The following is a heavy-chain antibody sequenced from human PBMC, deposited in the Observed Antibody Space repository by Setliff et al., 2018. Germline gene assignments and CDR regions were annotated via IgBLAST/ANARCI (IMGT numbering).Heavy chain of an antibody. Sequence: PSETLSLTCTVSGGSISPYFWSWIRQPPGKGLEWIGYIYHNGNTNFNPSLKSRVNMSVDTSKNQFSLKLTSVTAADTAVYYCARGNGATTGWFDPWGQGTLVTVSS. CDR1: GGSISPYF. V-gene: IGHV4-4*08. J-gene: IGHJ5*02. CDR2: IYHNGNT. CDR3: ARGNGATTGWFDP. D-gene: IGHD4-17*01.